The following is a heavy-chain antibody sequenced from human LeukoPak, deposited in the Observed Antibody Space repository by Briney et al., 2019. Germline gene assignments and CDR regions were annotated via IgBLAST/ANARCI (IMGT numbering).Heavy chain of an antibody. CDR1: GFTFSGSA. CDR3: ASGSFAYFDY. V-gene: IGHV3-48*03. CDR2: ISSSGSTI. D-gene: IGHD1-26*01. Sequence: PGGSLRLSCAASGFTFSGSAMSWVRQAPGKGLEWVSYISSSGSTIYYADSVKGRFTISRDNAKNSLYLQMNSLRAEDTAVYYCASGSFAYFDYWGQGTLVTVSS. J-gene: IGHJ4*02.